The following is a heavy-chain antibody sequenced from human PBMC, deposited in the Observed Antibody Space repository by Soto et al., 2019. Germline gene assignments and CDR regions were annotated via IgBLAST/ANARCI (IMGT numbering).Heavy chain of an antibody. J-gene: IGHJ4*02. D-gene: IGHD1-26*01. CDR3: ARDKSGSYSIDY. CDR2: ISGGGGTM. V-gene: IGHV3-48*04. CDR1: GFTVSSNY. Sequence: GGSLRLSCAASGFTVSSNYMNWVRQAPGKGLEWLSYISGGGGTMFYADSVKGRVTISRDNAKNSLYLQMDSLRAEDTAVYYCARDKSGSYSIDYWGQGTLVTVSS.